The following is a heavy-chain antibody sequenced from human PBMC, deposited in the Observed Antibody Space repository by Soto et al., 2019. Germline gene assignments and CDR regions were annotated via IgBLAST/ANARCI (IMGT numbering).Heavy chain of an antibody. CDR2: IYHNGNT. Sequence: QLQLQESGPGLVKPSGTLSLTCAVSGGSISTTNWWCWVRQSPGRGLEWLGEIYHNGNTNYNPPLRSRVTMSMEKSNTPFSLDLTSATAADAAVYYCAGVKGGIAHFDFWGQGALVTVSS. CDR1: GGSISTTNW. J-gene: IGHJ4*02. D-gene: IGHD6-13*01. CDR3: AGVKGGIAHFDF. V-gene: IGHV4-4*02.